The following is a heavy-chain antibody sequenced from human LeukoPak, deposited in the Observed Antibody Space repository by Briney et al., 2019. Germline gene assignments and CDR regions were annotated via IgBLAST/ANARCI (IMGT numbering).Heavy chain of an antibody. D-gene: IGHD2-21*01. CDR1: GGSFSGYY. CDR2: INHSGST. CDR3: ARGGRELWWRAKTIGPHFDH. V-gene: IGHV4-34*01. Sequence: PSETLSLTCAVYGGSFSGYYWSWIRQPPGKGLEWIGEINHSGSTNYNPSLKSRVTISVDTSKNQFSLKLSSATAADTAVYYCARGGRELWWRAKTIGPHFDHWGQGTLVTVSS. J-gene: IGHJ4*02.